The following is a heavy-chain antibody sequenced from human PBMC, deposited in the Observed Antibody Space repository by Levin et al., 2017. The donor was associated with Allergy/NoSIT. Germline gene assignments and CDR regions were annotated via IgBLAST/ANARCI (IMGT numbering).Heavy chain of an antibody. Sequence: GSLRLSCTVSGGSISSSTYYWGWIRQPPGKGLEWIGSIYYSGSTYYNPSLKSRVTISVDTSKNQFSLKLSSVTAADTAVYYCARQMRDSSSWYDMGGGYWGQGTLVTVSS. CDR3: ARQMRDSSSWYDMGGGY. J-gene: IGHJ4*02. D-gene: IGHD6-13*01. CDR2: IYYSGST. CDR1: GGSISSSTYY. V-gene: IGHV4-39*01.